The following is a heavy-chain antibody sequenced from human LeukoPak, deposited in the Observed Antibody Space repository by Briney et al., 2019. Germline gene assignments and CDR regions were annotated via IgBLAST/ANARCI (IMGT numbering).Heavy chain of an antibody. Sequence: SQTLSLTCAISGDSVSSNSAAWTWIRQSPSRGLEWLGRTYYRTRWYFDYAVSVRSRATINPDTSKNQFSLQLDSVTPEDTAVYYCARGGAGWYVSVFDPWGQGTLVTVSS. CDR3: ARGGAGWYVSVFDP. CDR1: GDSVSSNSAA. D-gene: IGHD6-19*01. J-gene: IGHJ5*02. CDR2: TYYRTRWYF. V-gene: IGHV6-1*01.